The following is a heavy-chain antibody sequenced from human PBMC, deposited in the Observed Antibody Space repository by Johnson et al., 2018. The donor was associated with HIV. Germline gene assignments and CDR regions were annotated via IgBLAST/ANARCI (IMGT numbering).Heavy chain of an antibody. D-gene: IGHD3-22*01. CDR1: GFTFSSYW. CDR2: INSDGSST. V-gene: IGHV3-74*02. J-gene: IGHJ3*02. Sequence: VQLVESGGGLVQPGGSLRLSCAVSGFTFSSYWMHWVRQAPGKGLVWVSRINSDGSSTNYADSVKGRFTISRDNAENSLYLQMNSLRSEDTAVYYCARAREVYYLDAFDIWGQGTMVTVSS. CDR3: ARAREVYYLDAFDI.